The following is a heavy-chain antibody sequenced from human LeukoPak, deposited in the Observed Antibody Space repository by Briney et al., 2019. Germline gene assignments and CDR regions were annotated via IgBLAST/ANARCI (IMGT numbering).Heavy chain of an antibody. CDR3: ARAQGRLVPPAY. D-gene: IGHD6-19*01. V-gene: IGHV4-34*01. CDR1: GGCFSGYF. CDR2: INNVGST. J-gene: IGHJ4*02. Sequence: SETLSLTCAVYGGCFSGYFWSWIRQSPGKGLEWIGEINNVGSTNYNPSLKSRVTISADTSKKQVSLKLRSVTAADTAVYYCARAQGRLVPPAYWGQGTLVTVSS.